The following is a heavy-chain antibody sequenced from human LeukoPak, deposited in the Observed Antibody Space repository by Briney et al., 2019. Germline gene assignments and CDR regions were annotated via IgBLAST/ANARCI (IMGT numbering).Heavy chain of an antibody. V-gene: IGHV1-18*01. J-gene: IGHJ4*02. Sequence: ASVKVSCKASGYTFTSYGISWVRQAPGQGLECMGWISAYNGNTNYAQKLQGRVTMTTDTSTSTAYMELRSLRSDDTAVYYCAGHYDFWSRYYDLDYWGQGTLVTVSS. CDR3: AGHYDFWSRYYDLDY. D-gene: IGHD3-3*01. CDR2: ISAYNGNT. CDR1: GYTFTSYG.